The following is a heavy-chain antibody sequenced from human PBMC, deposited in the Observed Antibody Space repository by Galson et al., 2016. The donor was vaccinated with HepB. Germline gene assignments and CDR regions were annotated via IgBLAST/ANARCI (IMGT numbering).Heavy chain of an antibody. CDR2: ISNSGGRT. J-gene: IGHJ3*02. D-gene: IGHD3-22*01. Sequence: SLRLSCAASGFTFRSYAMTWVRQAPGKGLEWVSEISNSGGRTYYADSVKGRFTISRDNSENTLSLQMNSLRAEDTAVYYCAKDPNYYDSSGYIWGAFDIWGQGTMVTVSS. CDR3: AKDPNYYDSSGYIWGAFDI. CDR1: GFTFRSYA. V-gene: IGHV3-23*01.